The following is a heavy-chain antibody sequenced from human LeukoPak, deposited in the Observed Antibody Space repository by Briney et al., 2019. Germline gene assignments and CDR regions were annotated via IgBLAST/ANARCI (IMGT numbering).Heavy chain of an antibody. V-gene: IGHV3-33*01. CDR1: EFTFSSYG. Sequence: PGRSLRLSCAASEFTFSSYGMHWVRQAPGKGLEWVAVIWYDGSNKYYADSVKGRFTISRDNSKNTLYLQMNSPRAEDTAVYYCATPYGFYNWFDPWGQGTLVTVSS. D-gene: IGHD3-16*01. CDR2: IWYDGSNK. J-gene: IGHJ5*02. CDR3: ATPYGFYNWFDP.